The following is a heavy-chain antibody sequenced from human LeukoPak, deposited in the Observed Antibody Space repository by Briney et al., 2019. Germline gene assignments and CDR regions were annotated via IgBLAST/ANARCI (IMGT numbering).Heavy chain of an antibody. D-gene: IGHD4-17*01. Sequence: ASVKVSCKASGGTFSSYAISWVRQAPGQGLEWMGGIIPIFGTANYAQKFQGRVTITADESTSTAYMELSSLRSEDTAVYYCARDLSSDYGDYASYWGQGTLVTVSS. J-gene: IGHJ4*02. CDR1: GGTFSSYA. V-gene: IGHV1-69*13. CDR2: IIPIFGTA. CDR3: ARDLSSDYGDYASY.